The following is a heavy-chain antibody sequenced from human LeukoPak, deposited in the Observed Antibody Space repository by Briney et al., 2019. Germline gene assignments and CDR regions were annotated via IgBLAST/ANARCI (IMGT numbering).Heavy chain of an antibody. Sequence: PGGSLRLSCAASGFTFSSYAMSWVRQAPGKGLEWVSAISGSGGSTYYADSVKGRFTISRDNSKNTLYLQMNSLRAEDTAVYYCAKDPIEQQLGYNWFDPWGQGTLVTVSS. CDR1: GFTFSSYA. J-gene: IGHJ5*02. CDR2: ISGSGGST. D-gene: IGHD6-13*01. CDR3: AKDPIEQQLGYNWFDP. V-gene: IGHV3-23*01.